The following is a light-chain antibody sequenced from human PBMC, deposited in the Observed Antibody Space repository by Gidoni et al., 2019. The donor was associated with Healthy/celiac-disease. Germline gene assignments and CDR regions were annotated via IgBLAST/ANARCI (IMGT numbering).Light chain of an antibody. CDR2: DAS. CDR1: QSVSSY. Sequence: EIVLTQSPATLSLSPGERVTLSCRASQSVSSYLAWYQQKAGQAPRLLIYDASNRATGIPARFRGSGSGTDFTLTISSLEPEDFAVYYCQQRSNWPLYTFGQGTKLEIK. J-gene: IGKJ2*01. V-gene: IGKV3-11*01. CDR3: QQRSNWPLYT.